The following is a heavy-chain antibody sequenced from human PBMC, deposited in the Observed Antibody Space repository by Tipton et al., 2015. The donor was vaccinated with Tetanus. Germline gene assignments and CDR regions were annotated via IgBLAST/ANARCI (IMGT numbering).Heavy chain of an antibody. CDR2: VSGSGGGT. CDR3: AKDRGYCTAGSCYGMDV. Sequence: SLRLSCAASGFTFSNYAMSWVRQAPGKGLEWVSGVSGSGGGTNYAESVKGRFTISRDNSKNTVYLQMNSLRAEDTAVYFCAKDRGYCTAGSCYGMDVWGQGTTVTVSS. CDR1: GFTFSNYA. J-gene: IGHJ6*02. D-gene: IGHD2-8*02. V-gene: IGHV3-23*01.